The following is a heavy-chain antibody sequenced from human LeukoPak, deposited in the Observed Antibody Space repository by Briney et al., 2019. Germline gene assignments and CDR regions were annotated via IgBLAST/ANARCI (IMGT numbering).Heavy chain of an antibody. Sequence: SETLSLTCAVYGGSFSGYYWSWIRQPPGKGLEWIGEINHSGSTNYNPSLKSRVTISVDTSKNQFSLKLSSVTAADTAVYYCARVNWFGESDAFDIWGQGTMVTVSS. CDR2: INHSGST. CDR3: ARVNWFGESDAFDI. D-gene: IGHD3-10*01. J-gene: IGHJ3*02. V-gene: IGHV4-34*01. CDR1: GGSFSGYY.